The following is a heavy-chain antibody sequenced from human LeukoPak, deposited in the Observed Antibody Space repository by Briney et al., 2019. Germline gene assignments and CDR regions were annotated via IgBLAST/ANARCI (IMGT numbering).Heavy chain of an antibody. Sequence: SETLSLTCTVSGGSISSYYWSWIRQPPGKGLEWIGYIYTSGSTNYNPSLKSRVTISVDTSKNQFSLKLSSVTAADTAVYYCARHYDRIDDAFDIWGQGTMVTVSS. D-gene: IGHD3-22*01. CDR3: ARHYDRIDDAFDI. J-gene: IGHJ3*02. CDR2: IYTSGST. V-gene: IGHV4-4*09. CDR1: GGSISSYY.